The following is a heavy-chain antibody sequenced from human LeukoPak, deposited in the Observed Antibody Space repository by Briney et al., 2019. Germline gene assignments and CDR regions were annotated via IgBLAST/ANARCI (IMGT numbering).Heavy chain of an antibody. J-gene: IGHJ6*03. Sequence: NPSETLSLTCTVSGGSISTSSYYWAWIRQPPGKGLEWIANIYYSANTYYNPSLKSRVTISVDTSKNQFSLKLSSVTAADTAVYYCARHSRWVRLYYGSGSGFMDVWGKGTTVTISS. CDR3: ARHSRWVRLYYGSGSGFMDV. CDR1: GGSISTSSYY. D-gene: IGHD3-10*01. V-gene: IGHV4-39*01. CDR2: IYYSANT.